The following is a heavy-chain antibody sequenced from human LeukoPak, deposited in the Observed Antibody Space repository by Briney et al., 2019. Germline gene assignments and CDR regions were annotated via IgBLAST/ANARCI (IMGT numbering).Heavy chain of an antibody. CDR1: GFTFSSYA. V-gene: IGHV3-66*01. D-gene: IGHD3-10*01. CDR3: ARYFYYGSGSYADAFDI. CDR2: IYSGGST. Sequence: GGSLRLSCAASGFTFSSYAMHWVRQAPGKGLEWVSVIYSGGSTYYADSVKGRFTISRDNSKNTLYLQMNSLRAEDTAVYYCARYFYYGSGSYADAFDIWGQGTMVTVSS. J-gene: IGHJ3*02.